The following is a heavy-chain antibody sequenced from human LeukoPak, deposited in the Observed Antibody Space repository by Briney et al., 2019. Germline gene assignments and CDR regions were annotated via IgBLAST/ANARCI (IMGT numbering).Heavy chain of an antibody. CDR1: GFTFSNYS. D-gene: IGHD5-18*01. CDR2: ISGSGRST. Sequence: GSLRLSCEASGFTFSNYSMNWVRQAPGKGLEWVSAISGSGRSTYYADSVKGRFTISRDNSKNTLYLQMNSLRAEDTALYYCATNVDTSDDYWGQGTLVTVSS. V-gene: IGHV3-23*01. J-gene: IGHJ4*02. CDR3: ATNVDTSDDY.